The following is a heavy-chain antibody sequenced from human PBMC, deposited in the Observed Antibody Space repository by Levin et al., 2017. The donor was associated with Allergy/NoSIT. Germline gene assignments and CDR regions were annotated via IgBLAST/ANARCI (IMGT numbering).Heavy chain of an antibody. CDR3: TSAAYYYDSSGYPWAFDI. Sequence: PGGSLRLSCTASGFTFGDYAMSWFRQAPGKGLEWVGFIRSKAYGGATEYAASVKGRFTISRDDSKSIAYLQMNSLKTEDTAVYYCTSAAYYYDSSGYPWAFDIWGQGTMVTVSS. J-gene: IGHJ3*02. D-gene: IGHD3-22*01. CDR2: IRSKAYGGAT. V-gene: IGHV3-49*03. CDR1: GFTFGDYA.